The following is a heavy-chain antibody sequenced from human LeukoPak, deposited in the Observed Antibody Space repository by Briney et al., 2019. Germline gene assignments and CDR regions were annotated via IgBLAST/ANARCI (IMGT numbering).Heavy chain of an antibody. D-gene: IGHD7-27*01. CDR3: ARSELGIPDY. CDR2: IYSGGST. J-gene: IGHJ4*02. CDR1: GFAVSSNH. Sequence: GGSLRLSCAVFGFAVSSNHMSWVRQAPGKGLEWVSVIYSGGSTYYADSVKGRFTISRDKSENTLYLQMKSLRAEDTAVYYCARSELGIPDYWGQGTLVTVSS. V-gene: IGHV3-53*01.